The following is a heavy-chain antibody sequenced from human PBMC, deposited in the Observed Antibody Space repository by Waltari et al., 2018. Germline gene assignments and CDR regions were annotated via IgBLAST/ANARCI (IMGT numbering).Heavy chain of an antibody. J-gene: IGHJ4*02. CDR1: GFTFSSYS. V-gene: IGHV3-21*01. CDR3: ASPGSSGPQIDY. CDR2: ISSSSSYI. D-gene: IGHD3-22*01. Sequence: EVQLVESGGGLVKPGGSLRLSCAASGFTFSSYSMNWVRQAPGKGLEWVSSISSSSSYIYYADSVKGRLTISRDNAKNSLYLQMNSLRAEDTAVYYCASPGSSGPQIDYWGQGTLVTVSS.